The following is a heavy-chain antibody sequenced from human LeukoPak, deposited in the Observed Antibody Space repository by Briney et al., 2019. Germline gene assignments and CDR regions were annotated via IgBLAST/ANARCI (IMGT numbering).Heavy chain of an antibody. V-gene: IGHV3-7*03. J-gene: IGHJ4*02. CDR3: VKDSPPRYSGSPPAY. Sequence: GSLRLSCAASGFTFRSYWMSWVRQAPGKGLEWGATINKDGGEKYYVDSVKSRFTISRDNAKTSLYLQMNSLRADATAVYYCVKDSPPRYSGSPPAYWGQGTLVTVSS. D-gene: IGHD1-26*01. CDR2: INKDGGEK. CDR1: GFTFRSYW.